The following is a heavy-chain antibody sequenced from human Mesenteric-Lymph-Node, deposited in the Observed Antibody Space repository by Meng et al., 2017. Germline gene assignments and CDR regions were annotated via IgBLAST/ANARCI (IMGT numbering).Heavy chain of an antibody. V-gene: IGHV3-33*01. CDR3: ARDVRTYGGVDY. CDR2: IWYDGSSN. J-gene: IGHJ4*02. D-gene: IGHD4-23*01. CDR1: GISYSYYG. Sequence: QVQLVGSGVGVVPPGLSLSFSLAGYGISYSYYGMDWVRQSPGKGLEWVAGIWYDGSSNYYADSVKGRFTLSGDNSKHTLYLQRNSMRAEDTAVYYCARDVRTYGGVDYWGQGTLVTVSS.